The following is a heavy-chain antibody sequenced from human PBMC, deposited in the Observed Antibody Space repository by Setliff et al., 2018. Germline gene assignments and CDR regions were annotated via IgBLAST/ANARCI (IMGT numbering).Heavy chain of an antibody. V-gene: IGHV5-51*01. J-gene: IGHJ6*02. CDR2: IYPGDSDT. Sequence: PGESLKISCKGSGYSLTSYWIAWVRQMPGKGLEWMGIIYPGDSDTRYSPSFQGQVTISADRSTRTAYLQWSSLKASDTAFYYCARSDYGDYFAWDSYGMDVWGQGTTVTVSS. CDR1: GYSLTSYW. CDR3: ARSDYGDYFAWDSYGMDV. D-gene: IGHD4-17*01.